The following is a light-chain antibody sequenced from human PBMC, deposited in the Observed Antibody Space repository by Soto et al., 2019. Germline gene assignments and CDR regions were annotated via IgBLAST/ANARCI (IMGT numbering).Light chain of an antibody. CDR1: LSVASNY. Sequence: EIVLTQSPGTLPLSPGERATLSCRASLSVASNYLAWYQQKPGQAPRLLIYAASGRATGIPDRFSGSGSGTDFTLTISRLEPEDFAVYYCQQYGSAPCTFGQGTKVEIK. V-gene: IGKV3-20*01. CDR3: QQYGSAPCT. CDR2: AAS. J-gene: IGKJ1*01.